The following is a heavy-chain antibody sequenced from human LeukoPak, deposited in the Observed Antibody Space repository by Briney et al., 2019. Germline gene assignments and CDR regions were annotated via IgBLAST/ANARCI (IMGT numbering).Heavy chain of an antibody. Sequence: GASVKVSCKASGYTFTGYFMHWVRQAPGQGLEWMGWMNPNSGGTNYAQNFQGRVTMTRDTSISTAYMELSRLRSDDTAVYYCARVPYGDYGWFDPWGQGTLVTVSS. J-gene: IGHJ5*02. CDR1: GYTFTGYF. D-gene: IGHD4-17*01. CDR2: MNPNSGGT. CDR3: ARVPYGDYGWFDP. V-gene: IGHV1-2*02.